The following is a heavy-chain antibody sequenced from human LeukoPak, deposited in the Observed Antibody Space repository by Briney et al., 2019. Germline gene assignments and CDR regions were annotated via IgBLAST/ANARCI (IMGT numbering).Heavy chain of an antibody. Sequence: GGSLRLSCAASGFTFSSYWMDWVRQAPGKGLEWVANIKQDGSEKYYVDSVKGRFTISRDNAENSLYLQMDSLRAEDTAVYYCARERWLQPDYWGQGTLVTVSS. D-gene: IGHD5-24*01. J-gene: IGHJ4*02. CDR1: GFTFSSYW. V-gene: IGHV3-7*01. CDR3: ARERWLQPDY. CDR2: IKQDGSEK.